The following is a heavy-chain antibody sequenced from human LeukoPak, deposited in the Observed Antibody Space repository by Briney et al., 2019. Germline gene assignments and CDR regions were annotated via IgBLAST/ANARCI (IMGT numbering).Heavy chain of an antibody. CDR1: GFTFSSYS. CDR2: ISRSSSYI. V-gene: IGHV3-21*01. D-gene: IGHD5-18*01. CDR3: AREARSGYSSRFGDS. J-gene: IGHJ4*02. Sequence: PGGSLRLSCAASGFTFSSYSMTWVRQAPGKGLEWVSSISRSSSYIYYADSVKGRFTISRDNAKNSLYLQMHRLRAEDTAVYYCAREARSGYSSRFGDSWGQGTLVTVSS.